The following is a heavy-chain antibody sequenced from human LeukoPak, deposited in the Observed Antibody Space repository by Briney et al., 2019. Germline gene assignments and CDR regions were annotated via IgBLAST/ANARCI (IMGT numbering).Heavy chain of an antibody. D-gene: IGHD3-22*01. Sequence: GASVKVSCKASGYTFTGYYMNWVRQAPGQGLEWMGWINPNSGGTNYAQKFQGRVTMTRDTSISTAYMELSRLRSDDTAVYYCARVDVVIASFDYWGQGTLVTVSS. CDR3: ARVDVVIASFDY. V-gene: IGHV1-2*02. J-gene: IGHJ4*02. CDR2: INPNSGGT. CDR1: GYTFTGYY.